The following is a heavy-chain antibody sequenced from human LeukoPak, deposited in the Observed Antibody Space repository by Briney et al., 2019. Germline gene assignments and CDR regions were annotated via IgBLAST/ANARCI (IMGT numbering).Heavy chain of an antibody. CDR1: GYTFTGYY. CDR3: ARYSTVRAARLRGVADYYYMDV. Sequence: ASVKVSCKASGYTFTGYYMHWVRQAPGQGLEWMGWINPNSGGTNYAQKFQGRVTMTRDTSISTAYMELSRLRSDDTAVYYCARYSTVRAARLRGVADYYYMDVWGKGTTVTVSS. V-gene: IGHV1-2*02. D-gene: IGHD6-6*01. J-gene: IGHJ6*03. CDR2: INPNSGGT.